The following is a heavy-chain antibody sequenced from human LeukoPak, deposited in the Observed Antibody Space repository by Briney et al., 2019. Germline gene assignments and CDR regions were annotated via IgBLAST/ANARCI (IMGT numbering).Heavy chain of an antibody. J-gene: IGHJ3*02. Sequence: SETLSLTCTVSGGSISSYYWSWIRQPPGKGLEWIGYIYTSGSTNYNPSLKSRVTVSVDTSKNQFSLKLSSVTAADTAVYYCARSDDDAFDIWGQGTMVSVSS. V-gene: IGHV4-4*09. CDR3: ARSDDDAFDI. CDR2: IYTSGST. CDR1: GGSISSYY.